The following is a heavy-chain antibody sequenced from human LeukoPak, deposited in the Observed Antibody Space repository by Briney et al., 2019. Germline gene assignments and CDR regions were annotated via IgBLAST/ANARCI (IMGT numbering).Heavy chain of an antibody. V-gene: IGHV3-7*01. CDR1: GFTFSTYW. Sequence: PGGSLRLSCAASGFTFSTYWMSWVRQAPGMGLEWVANIKQDGSEKYYVDSVKGRFTISRDNAKNSLYLQINSLRAEDTAMYYCARDSAGNDYWGQGTLVTVSS. CDR2: IKQDGSEK. J-gene: IGHJ4*02. CDR3: ARDSAGNDY. D-gene: IGHD6-13*01.